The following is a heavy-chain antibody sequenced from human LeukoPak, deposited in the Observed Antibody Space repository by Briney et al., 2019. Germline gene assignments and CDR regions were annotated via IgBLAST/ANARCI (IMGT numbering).Heavy chain of an antibody. Sequence: GGSLRLSCAASGFTFSSYGMHWVRQAPGKGLEWVAVIWYDGSNKYYADSVKGRFTISRDNSKNTLYLQMNSLRAEDTAVYYCARNYYDSSGYCFGYWGQGTLVTVSS. V-gene: IGHV3-33*01. D-gene: IGHD3-22*01. CDR3: ARNYYDSSGYCFGY. CDR2: IWYDGSNK. CDR1: GFTFSSYG. J-gene: IGHJ4*02.